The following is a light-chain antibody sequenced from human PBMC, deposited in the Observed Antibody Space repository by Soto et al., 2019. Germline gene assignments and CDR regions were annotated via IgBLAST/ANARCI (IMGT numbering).Light chain of an antibody. J-gene: IGLJ1*01. V-gene: IGLV1-40*01. CDR1: SSNIGAGYD. CDR3: QSYDRSLSGSRV. CDR2: DNS. Sequence: QSVLTQPPSVSGAPGQRVTISCTGSSSNIGAGYDVHWYQQLPGTAPKLLIYDNSNRPSGAPDRFSGSKSGTSASLAITGLQAEDEADYYCQSYDRSLSGSRVFGTGTKLTVL.